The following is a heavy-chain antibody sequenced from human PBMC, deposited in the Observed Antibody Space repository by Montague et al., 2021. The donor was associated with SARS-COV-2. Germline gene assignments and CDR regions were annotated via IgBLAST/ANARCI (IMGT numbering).Heavy chain of an antibody. D-gene: IGHD5-12*01. Sequence: SLRLSCAASGFSFSSYEMNWARQAPGKGLEWISYISSGSGSSIHXADSVRGRFTISRANAKNSLYLQMNGLRAEDTAIYYCARDVDPKSWDGMDDWGQGTLVTVSS. CDR3: ARDVDPKSWDGMDD. CDR2: ISSGSGSSI. CDR1: GFSFSSYE. J-gene: IGHJ6*02. V-gene: IGHV3-48*03.